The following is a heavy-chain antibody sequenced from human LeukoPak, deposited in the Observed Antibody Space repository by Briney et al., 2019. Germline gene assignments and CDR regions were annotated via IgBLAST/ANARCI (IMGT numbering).Heavy chain of an antibody. CDR1: GGSFSGYY. D-gene: IGHD3-10*01. CDR2: INHSGST. V-gene: IGHV4-34*01. CDR3: AMPSITMVRGVTGDAFDI. J-gene: IGHJ3*02. Sequence: ETLSLTFAVYGGSFSGYYWSWIRQPPGKGLEWIGEINHSGSTYYNPSLKSRVTISVDTSKNQFSLKLSSVTAADTAVYYCAMPSITMVRGVTGDAFDIWGQGTMVTVSS.